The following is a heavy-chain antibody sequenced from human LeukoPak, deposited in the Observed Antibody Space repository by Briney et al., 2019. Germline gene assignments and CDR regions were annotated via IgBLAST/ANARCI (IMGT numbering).Heavy chain of an antibody. Sequence: PGGSLSLSCAASGFTFSGFNMNWVRQAPGKGLEWVSTISGSTIYICYADSVKGRFTISRDNAKNSLSLQMNSLRAEDTAVYYCARVRCSRGTCYLDYWRQGTLVTVSS. D-gene: IGHD2-15*01. V-gene: IGHV3-21*06. CDR1: GFTFSGFN. J-gene: IGHJ4*02. CDR2: ISGSTIYI. CDR3: ARVRCSRGTCYLDY.